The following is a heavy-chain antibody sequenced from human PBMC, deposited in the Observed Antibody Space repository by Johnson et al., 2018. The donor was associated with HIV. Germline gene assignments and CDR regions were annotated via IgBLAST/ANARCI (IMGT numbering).Heavy chain of an antibody. Sequence: QMQLVESGGGLVKPGGSLRLSCAASGFTFSDYYMSWIRQAPGKGLEWVSYISSSGSTIYYADSVKCRFTISSDNAKNSLYLQMNNLRAEDTAVYYCARRDYGLNPGAFDIWGQGTMGTVSS. D-gene: IGHD4-17*01. V-gene: IGHV3-11*04. CDR2: ISSSGSTI. CDR1: GFTFSDYY. J-gene: IGHJ3*02. CDR3: ARRDYGLNPGAFDI.